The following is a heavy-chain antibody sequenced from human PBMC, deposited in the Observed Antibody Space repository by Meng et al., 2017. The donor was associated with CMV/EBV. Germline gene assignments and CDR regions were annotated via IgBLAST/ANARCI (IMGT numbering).Heavy chain of an antibody. Sequence: VLLAASSPALVKPSHTLSPTCTVSGGSISSGDYYWSWIRQPPVKGLEWIGYIYYSGSTYYNPSLKSRVTISVDTSKNQFSLKLSSVTAADTAVYYCARDNRRGGVDYWGQGTLVTVSS. D-gene: IGHD3-3*01. J-gene: IGHJ4*02. CDR2: IYYSGST. CDR3: ARDNRRGGVDY. V-gene: IGHV4-30-4*08. CDR1: GGSISSGDYY.